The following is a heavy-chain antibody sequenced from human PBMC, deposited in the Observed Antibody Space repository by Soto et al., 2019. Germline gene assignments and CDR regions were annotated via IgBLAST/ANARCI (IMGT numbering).Heavy chain of an antibody. CDR1: GYRFTSYW. V-gene: IGHV5-10-1*01. J-gene: IGHJ6*02. Sequence: GESLKTSCKGSGYRFTSYWISWVRQMPGKGLEWMGRIDPSHSYTNYSPSFQGHVTISADKSISTAYLEWSSLKASDTAMYYCARRYGDYYYGMDVWGQGTTVTVSS. CDR2: IDPSHSYT. CDR3: ARRYGDYYYGMDV. D-gene: IGHD4-17*01.